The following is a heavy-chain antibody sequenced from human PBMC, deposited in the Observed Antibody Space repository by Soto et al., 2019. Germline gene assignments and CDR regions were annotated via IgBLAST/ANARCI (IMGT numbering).Heavy chain of an antibody. CDR3: ASLLGDVTTFDN. V-gene: IGHV3-7*01. J-gene: IGHJ4*02. CDR1: GFTFSSRW. Sequence: GGSLRLSCAASGFTFSSRWMSWVRQAPGKGLEWVASIIQDESVKHYMDSVRGRFTISRDNAQNSLYLQMDSLRAEDTAVYYCASLLGDVTTFDNWGQGTLVTVSS. D-gene: IGHD3-10*01. CDR2: IIQDESVK.